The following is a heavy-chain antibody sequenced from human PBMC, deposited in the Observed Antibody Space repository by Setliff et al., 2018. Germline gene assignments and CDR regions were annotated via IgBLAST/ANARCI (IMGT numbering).Heavy chain of an antibody. CDR2: IYPDDSDT. V-gene: IGHV5-51*01. J-gene: IGHJ3*02. CDR3: ARQAVAGSDAFDI. CDR1: GYSFTSCW. Sequence: GESLKISCKGSGYSFTSCWIGWVRQMPGKGLEWMGIIYPDDSDTRYSPSFQGQVTISADKSISTAYLQWSSLKASDTAMYYCARQAVAGSDAFDIWGQGTMVTVSS. D-gene: IGHD6-19*01.